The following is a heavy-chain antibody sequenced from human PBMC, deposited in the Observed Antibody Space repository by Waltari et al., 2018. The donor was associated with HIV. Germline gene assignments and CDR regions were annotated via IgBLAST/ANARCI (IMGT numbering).Heavy chain of an antibody. Sequence: QAQLVHSGSELRKPGASVRVPCKASGYTFTRYAMHCVRQAPGQGLEWMGWINTNTGNPTYAQGFTGRFVFSLDTSVSTAYLQISSLKAEDTAVYYCARELEAVVRGMGGYWGQGTLVTVSS. V-gene: IGHV7-4-1*02. CDR2: INTNTGNP. CDR1: GYTFTRYA. CDR3: ARELEAVVRGMGGY. J-gene: IGHJ4*02. D-gene: IGHD3-10*01.